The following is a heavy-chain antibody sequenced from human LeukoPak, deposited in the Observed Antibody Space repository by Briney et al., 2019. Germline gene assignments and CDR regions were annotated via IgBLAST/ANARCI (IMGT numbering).Heavy chain of an antibody. CDR2: IYYSGST. Sequence: SETLSLTCTVSGGSISSYYWSWIRQPPGKGLEWIGYIYYSGSTNYNPSLKSRVTISVDTSKNQFSLKLSSVTAADTAVYYCARADGIAAFDIWGQGTMVTVSS. V-gene: IGHV4-59*01. CDR1: GGSISSYY. CDR3: ARADGIAAFDI. J-gene: IGHJ3*02. D-gene: IGHD6-13*01.